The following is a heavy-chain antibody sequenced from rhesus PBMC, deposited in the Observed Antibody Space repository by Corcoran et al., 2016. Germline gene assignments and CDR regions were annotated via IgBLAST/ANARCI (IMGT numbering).Heavy chain of an antibody. J-gene: IGHJ4*01. V-gene: IGHV4-169*02. CDR2: IYGRRSSN. CDR3: AREIGTCSGCYGGCDY. CDR1: GGSISSSY. D-gene: IGHD2-21*01. Sequence: QLQLQASGPGLVKPSQTLSVTCAVSGGSISSSYWSWLGPAPGTGLEWLGYIYGRRSSNNNNPSPKSRVTRAVDTAKNQLSLKMSDVTAADTAGYYGAREIGTCSGCYGGCDYWGQGVLVTVSS.